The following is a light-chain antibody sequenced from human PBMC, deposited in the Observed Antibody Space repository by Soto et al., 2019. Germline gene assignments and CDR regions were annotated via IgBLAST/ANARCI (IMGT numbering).Light chain of an antibody. CDR2: GNS. J-gene: IGLJ2*01. V-gene: IGLV1-40*01. CDR3: QSYDSSLSVL. Sequence: QPVLTQPPSVSGAPGQRVTITCTGSSSNSGAGYDVHWYQQLPGTAPKLLIYGNSNRPSGVPDRFSCSKSGTSASLAITGLQAEDEAYYCCQSYDSSLSVLFGGGTKLTVL. CDR1: SSNSGAGYD.